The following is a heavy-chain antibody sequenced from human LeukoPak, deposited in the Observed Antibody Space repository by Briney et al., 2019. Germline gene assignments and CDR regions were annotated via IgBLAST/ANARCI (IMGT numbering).Heavy chain of an antibody. Sequence: KPSETLSLTCTVSGGSISSYYWSWTRQPAGKGLEWIGRIYTSGSTNYNPSLKSRVTMSVDTSKNQFSLKLSSVTAADTAVYYCARDCKETPYSSSRVAYYYYYMDVWGKGTTVTVSS. J-gene: IGHJ6*03. D-gene: IGHD6-6*01. CDR1: GGSISSYY. CDR2: IYTSGST. CDR3: ARDCKETPYSSSRVAYYYYYMDV. V-gene: IGHV4-4*07.